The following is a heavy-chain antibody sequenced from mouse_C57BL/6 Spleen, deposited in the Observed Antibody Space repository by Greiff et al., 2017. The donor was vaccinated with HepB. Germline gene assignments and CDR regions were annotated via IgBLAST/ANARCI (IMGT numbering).Heavy chain of an antibody. J-gene: IGHJ3*01. Sequence: DVHLVESGGGLVKPGGSLKLPCAASGFTFSSYAMSWVRQTPEKRLEWVATISVGGSYTYYPDNVKGRFTISRDNTKNNLYLQMSHLKSEDTAMYYCARVYDYDGGTWFAYWGQGTLVTVSA. CDR2: ISVGGSYT. V-gene: IGHV5-4*01. CDR1: GFTFSSYA. CDR3: ARVYDYDGGTWFAY. D-gene: IGHD2-4*01.